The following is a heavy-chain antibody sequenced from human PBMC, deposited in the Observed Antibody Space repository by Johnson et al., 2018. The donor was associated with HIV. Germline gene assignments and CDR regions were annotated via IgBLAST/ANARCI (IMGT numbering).Heavy chain of an antibody. D-gene: IGHD3-22*01. CDR1: GFTFDDYN. J-gene: IGHJ3*02. CDR3: AKDTGAYYDTFLAFDI. V-gene: IGHV3-11*01. Sequence: VQLVESGGGLVQPGRSLRLSCAASGFTFDDYNMAWIRQSPGKGLECLSYITSSGSSVYYTDFVKGRFTISRDNSKNTLYLEMNSLRAEDTAVYYCAKDTGAYYDTFLAFDIWGQGTMVTVSS. CDR2: ITSSGSSV.